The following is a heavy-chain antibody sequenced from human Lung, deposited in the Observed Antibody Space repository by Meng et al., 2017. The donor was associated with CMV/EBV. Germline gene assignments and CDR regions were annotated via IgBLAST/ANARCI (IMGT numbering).Heavy chain of an antibody. Sequence: GRSLKLSCAASGFMFRDYPMTWVRQAPGRGLEWVALIRTRGYGATTEYAASVKGRFTVSRDDSNSIVYLQMNSLKTEDTAVYFCSSPTTLSRSVDFWGQGKXVNVDS. CDR3: SSPTTLSRSVDF. D-gene: IGHD4-11*01. V-gene: IGHV3-49*04. J-gene: IGHJ4*02. CDR1: GFMFRDYP. CDR2: IRTRGYGATT.